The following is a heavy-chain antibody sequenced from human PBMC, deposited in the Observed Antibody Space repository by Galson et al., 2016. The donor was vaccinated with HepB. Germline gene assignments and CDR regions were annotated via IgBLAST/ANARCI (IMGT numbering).Heavy chain of an antibody. CDR1: GGSISSTKW. CDR2: IYHSGST. J-gene: IGHJ2*01. V-gene: IGHV4-4*02. D-gene: IGHD3-22*01. CDR3: ARETRHYYDSSGYYYWFFDL. Sequence: SETLSLTCTVSGGSISSTKWWSWVRQPPGKGLEWMGEIYHSGSTNYNPSLKSRGTISVDKSKNQFSLKLSSVTAADTAVYYCARETRHYYDSSGYYYWFFDLWGRGALVTVSS.